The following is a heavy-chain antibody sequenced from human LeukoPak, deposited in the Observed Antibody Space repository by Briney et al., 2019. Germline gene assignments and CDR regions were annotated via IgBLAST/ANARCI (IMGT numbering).Heavy chain of an antibody. J-gene: IGHJ3*02. CDR3: ARHLYAFDI. CDR2: IYYSGST. Sequence: SEILSLTCTVSGGSISSSSYYWGWIRQPPGKGLEWIGSIYYSGSTYYNPSLKSRVTISVDTSKNQFSLKLSSVTAADTAVYYCARHLYAFDIWGQGTMVTVSS. V-gene: IGHV4-39*01. CDR1: GGSISSSSYY.